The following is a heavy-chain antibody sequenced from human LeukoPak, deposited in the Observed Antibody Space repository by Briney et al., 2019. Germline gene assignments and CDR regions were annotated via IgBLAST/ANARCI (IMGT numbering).Heavy chain of an antibody. V-gene: IGHV3-21*01. CDR2: ISSSSSYI. D-gene: IGHD3-22*01. J-gene: IGHJ3*02. CDR3: ARALIPYYDSSDDAFDI. Sequence: PGGSLRLSCAASGFTFSSYSMNWVRQAPGKGLEWVSSISSSSSYIYYADSVKGRFTISRDNAKNSLYLQMNSLRAEDMAVYYCARALIPYYDSSDDAFDIWGQGTMVTVSS. CDR1: GFTFSSYS.